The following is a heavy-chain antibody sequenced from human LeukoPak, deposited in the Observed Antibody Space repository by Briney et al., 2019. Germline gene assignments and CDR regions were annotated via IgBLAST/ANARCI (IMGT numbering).Heavy chain of an antibody. J-gene: IGHJ4*02. CDR2: MNPNSGNT. D-gene: IGHD4-17*01. CDR3: AEDYGRY. CDR1: GGTFSSYA. Sequence: EASVKVSCKASGGTFSSYAISWVRQAPGQGLEWMGWMNPNSGNTGYAQKFQGRVTMTRNTSISTAYMELSSLRSEDTAVYYCAEDYGRYWGQGTLVTVSS. V-gene: IGHV1-8*02.